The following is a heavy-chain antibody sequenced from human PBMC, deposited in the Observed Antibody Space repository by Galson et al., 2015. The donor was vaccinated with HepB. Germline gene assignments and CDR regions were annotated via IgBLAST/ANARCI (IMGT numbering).Heavy chain of an antibody. CDR3: AKSSSSSWPSFDS. V-gene: IGHV3-23*01. CDR1: GFTFRIYA. J-gene: IGHJ4*02. CDR2: ITGHDEST. Sequence: LRLSCAASGFTFRIYAMNWVRQAPGKGLEWVSTITGHDESTYYADSVKGRFTISRDNSRNMLFLHVSSLRAEDTAIYYCAKSSSSSWPSFDSWGQGTLVTVSS. D-gene: IGHD6-13*01.